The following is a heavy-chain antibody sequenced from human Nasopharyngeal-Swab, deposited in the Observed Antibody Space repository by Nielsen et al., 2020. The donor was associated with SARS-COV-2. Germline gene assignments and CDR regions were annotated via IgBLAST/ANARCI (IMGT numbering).Heavy chain of an antibody. Sequence: WSRQDPGKGLEWIGSIYYSGSTYYNPSLKSRVTISVDTSKNRFSLKLSSVTAADTAVYYCARHVSSSWYAAVAGIRAFDYWGQGTLVTVSS. CDR3: ARHVSSSWYAAVAGIRAFDY. D-gene: IGHD6-13*01. J-gene: IGHJ4*02. CDR2: IYYSGST. V-gene: IGHV4-39*01.